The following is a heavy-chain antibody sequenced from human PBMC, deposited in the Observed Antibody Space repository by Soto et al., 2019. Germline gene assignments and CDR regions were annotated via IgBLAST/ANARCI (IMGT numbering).Heavy chain of an antibody. CDR2: IYYSGST. Sequence: PSETLSLTCTVSGGSISSYYWSWIRQPPGKGLEWIGYIYYSGSTNYNPSLKSRVTISVDTSKNQFSLKLSSVTAADTAVYYCARGLGYSYGRGTYYFYYGMAVWGQGTTVTVSS. V-gene: IGHV4-59*01. J-gene: IGHJ6*02. CDR3: ARGLGYSYGRGTYYFYYGMAV. CDR1: GGSISSYY. D-gene: IGHD5-18*01.